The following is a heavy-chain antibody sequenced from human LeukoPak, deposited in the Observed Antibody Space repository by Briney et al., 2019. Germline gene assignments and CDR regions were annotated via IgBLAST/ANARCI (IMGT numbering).Heavy chain of an antibody. V-gene: IGHV4-61*02. CDR2: IYTSGSS. J-gene: IGHJ4*02. CDR3: ARDSGSGTH. D-gene: IGHD3-10*01. CDR1: GGSISSGSYY. Sequence: PSETLSLTCTVSGGSISSGSYYWSWIRQPAGKGLEWIGRIYTSGSSSYNPSLKSRVTISVDTSKNQFSLKLSSVTAADTAVYYCARDSGSGTHWGQGTLVTVSS.